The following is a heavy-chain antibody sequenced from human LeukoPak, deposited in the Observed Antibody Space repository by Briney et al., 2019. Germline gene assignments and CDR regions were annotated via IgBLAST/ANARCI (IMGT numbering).Heavy chain of an antibody. J-gene: IGHJ4*02. CDR1: GYTFTSYD. Sequence: ASVKVSCKASGYTFTSYDISWVRQATGQGLEWMGWMNPNGGNTGYAQKFQGRVTITRNTSISTAYMELSSLRSEDTAVYYCARGLWDSSGYYGLWGQGTLVTVSS. CDR3: ARGLWDSSGYYGL. CDR2: MNPNGGNT. V-gene: IGHV1-8*03. D-gene: IGHD3-22*01.